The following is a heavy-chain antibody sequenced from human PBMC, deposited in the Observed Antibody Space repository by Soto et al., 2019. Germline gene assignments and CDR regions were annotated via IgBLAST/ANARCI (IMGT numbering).Heavy chain of an antibody. Sequence: EVQLLESGGGLVQPGGSLRLSCAASGFTFSSYAMSWVRQAPGKGLEWVSAITGSGGSTYYTDSVKGRFTLSRDNSKDTLYLQMNSLRAEDTAMYYCAKDPHTVVVGHFDYWGQGILVTVSS. CDR1: GFTFSSYA. J-gene: IGHJ4*02. CDR3: AKDPHTVVVGHFDY. D-gene: IGHD2-15*01. CDR2: ITGSGGST. V-gene: IGHV3-23*01.